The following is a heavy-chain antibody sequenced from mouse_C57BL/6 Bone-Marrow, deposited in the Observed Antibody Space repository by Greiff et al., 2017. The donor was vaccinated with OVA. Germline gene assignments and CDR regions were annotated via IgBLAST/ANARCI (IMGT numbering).Heavy chain of an antibody. CDR1: GISITTGNYR. J-gene: IGHJ1*03. CDR3: AREDIYYGYDDGDWYFDV. V-gene: IGHV3-5*01. Sequence: EVKLVESGPGLVKPSQTVFLTCTVTGISITTGNYRWSWIRQFPGNKLEWIGYIYYSGTITYNPSLTSRTTITRDTPKNQFFLEMNSLTAEDTATYYCAREDIYYGYDDGDWYFDVWGTGTTVTVSS. D-gene: IGHD2-2*01. CDR2: IYYSGTI.